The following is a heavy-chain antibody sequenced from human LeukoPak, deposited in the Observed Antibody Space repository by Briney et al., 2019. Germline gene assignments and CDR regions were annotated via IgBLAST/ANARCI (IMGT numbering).Heavy chain of an antibody. D-gene: IGHD4-17*01. J-gene: IGHJ4*02. CDR2: INHSGST. CDR1: GGSFSGYY. Sequence: SETLSLTCAVYGGSFSGYYWSWIRQPPGKGLEWIGEINHSGSTNYNPSLKSRVTISVDTSKNQFSLKLSSVTAADTAVYYCARDDYGDPFDYWGQGILVTVSS. CDR3: ARDDYGDPFDY. V-gene: IGHV4-34*01.